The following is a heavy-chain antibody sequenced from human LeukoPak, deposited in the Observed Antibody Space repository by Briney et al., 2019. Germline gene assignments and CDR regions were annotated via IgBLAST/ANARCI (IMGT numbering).Heavy chain of an antibody. J-gene: IGHJ5*02. CDR2: IWYDGSNK. CDR3: AKGGHNYDFWSGNLDP. CDR1: GFTFSSYG. Sequence: TGRSLRLSCAASGFTFSSYGMRWVRQAPGKGLEWVAVIWYDGSNKYYAHSVKGRFTISRDNSKNTLYLQMNSLRAEDTAVYYCAKGGHNYDFWSGNLDPWGQGTLDTVSS. V-gene: IGHV3-33*06. D-gene: IGHD3-3*01.